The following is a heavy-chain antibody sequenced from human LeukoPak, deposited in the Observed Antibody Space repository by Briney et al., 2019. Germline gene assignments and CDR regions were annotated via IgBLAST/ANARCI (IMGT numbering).Heavy chain of an antibody. D-gene: IGHD3-10*01. CDR2: ITRPGTTI. V-gene: IGHV3-48*01. J-gene: IGHJ4*02. Sequence: GGSLRLSCATSGFTFSAYSMSWVRQAPGKGLEWVSHITRPGTTIYYAESVRGRFSISRDNAKNSLSLQMNSLRVEDTAVYYCARDWFLVGYWGQGTLVTVSS. CDR3: ARDWFLVGY. CDR1: GFTFSAYS.